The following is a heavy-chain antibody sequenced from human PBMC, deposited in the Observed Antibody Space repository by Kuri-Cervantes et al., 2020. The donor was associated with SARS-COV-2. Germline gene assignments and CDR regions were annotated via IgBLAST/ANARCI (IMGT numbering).Heavy chain of an antibody. CDR1: GGSISSSSYH. D-gene: IGHD2-2*01. J-gene: IGHJ6*03. V-gene: IGHV4-39*07. Sequence: SETLSLTCTVSGGSISSSSYHWTWIRQRPGKGLEWVGEINHGGSTNYNPSLKSRVTISVDTSKSQVSLKLTSVTAADTAVYSCARGKIVVVPAPILGLGPYYSSYYMDVWGKGTTVTVSS. CDR3: ARGKIVVVPAPILGLGPYYSSYYMDV. CDR2: INHGGST.